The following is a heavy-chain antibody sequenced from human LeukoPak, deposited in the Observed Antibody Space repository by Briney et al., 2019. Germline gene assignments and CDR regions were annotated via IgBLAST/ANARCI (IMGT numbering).Heavy chain of an antibody. CDR1: GFTVSSNY. Sequence: GGSLRLSCAASGFTVSSNYMSWVRQAPGKGPEWVPVFYSGGSTYYADSVKGRFTISRDNSKNTLYLQMNSLRAEDTAVYYCARSPDGYYYVGYFQHWGQGTLVTVSS. CDR3: ARSPDGYYYVGYFQH. CDR2: FYSGGST. D-gene: IGHD3-22*01. V-gene: IGHV3-53*01. J-gene: IGHJ1*01.